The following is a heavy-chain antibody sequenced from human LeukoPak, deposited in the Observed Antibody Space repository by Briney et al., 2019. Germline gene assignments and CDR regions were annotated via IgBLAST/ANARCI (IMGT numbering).Heavy chain of an antibody. CDR3: ARGYYDSSGERGNDAFDI. CDR2: MNPNSGNT. CDR1: GYTFTSYD. D-gene: IGHD3-22*01. Sequence: ASVKVSCKASGYTFTSYDINWVRQATGQGLEWMGWMNPNSGNTGYAQKFQGRVTMTRDTSTSTVYMELSSLRSEDTAVYYCARGYYDSSGERGNDAFDIWGQGTMVTVSS. J-gene: IGHJ3*02. V-gene: IGHV1-8*01.